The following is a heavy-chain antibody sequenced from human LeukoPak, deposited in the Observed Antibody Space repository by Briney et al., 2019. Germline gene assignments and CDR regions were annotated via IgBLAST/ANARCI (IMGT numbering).Heavy chain of an antibody. V-gene: IGHV4-61*01. J-gene: IGHJ6*02. Sequence: SETLSLTCTVSGGSDTSGSHYWSWVRQPPGRGLEWIGNIYYSGNANYNPSLKSRVTMSVDRSKNQLSLKLSSVTAADTAVYYCAGVQSQNYYAMDVWGPGTPVTVSS. CDR1: GGSDTSGSHY. CDR2: IYYSGNA. CDR3: AGVQSQNYYAMDV.